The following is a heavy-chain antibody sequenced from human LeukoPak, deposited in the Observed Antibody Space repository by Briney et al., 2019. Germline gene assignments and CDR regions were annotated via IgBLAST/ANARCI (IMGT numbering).Heavy chain of an antibody. J-gene: IGHJ4*02. CDR1: GYTFTSYY. CDR3: ARVMRGAGHQSYYFDY. D-gene: IGHD2-8*01. CDR2: ISAYNGNT. Sequence: GASVKVSCKASGYTFTSYYMHWVRQAPGQGLEWMGWISAYNGNTNYAQKLQGRVTMTTDTSTSTAYMELRSLRSDDTAVYYCARVMRGAGHQSYYFDYWGQGTLVTVSS. V-gene: IGHV1-18*04.